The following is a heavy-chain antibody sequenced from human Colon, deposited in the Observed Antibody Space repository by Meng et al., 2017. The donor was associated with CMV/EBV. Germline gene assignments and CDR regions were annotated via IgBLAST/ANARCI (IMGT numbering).Heavy chain of an antibody. CDR3: ADDYSLY. D-gene: IGHD2-21*01. J-gene: IGHJ4*02. CDR2: IRYDGTNK. CDR1: GFTFSSYG. Sequence: GESLKISCAASGFTFSSYGMNWVRQAPGKGLEWVAFIRYDGTNKYYGDSVRGRFTISRDNSKNTLYLQINSLRAEDTAVYYCADDYSLYWGQGTLVTVSS. V-gene: IGHV3-30*02.